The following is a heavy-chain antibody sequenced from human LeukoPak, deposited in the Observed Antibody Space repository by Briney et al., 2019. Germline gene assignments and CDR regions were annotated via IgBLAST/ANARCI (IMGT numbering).Heavy chain of an antibody. CDR2: VFDSGRT. V-gene: IGHV4-59*11. CDR3: TTIKRGDIFGYFDF. D-gene: IGHD5-18*01. CDR1: GGSMTTHH. Sequence: SETLSLTCTVSGGSMTTHHWNWIRQTPGKGLEWIGYVFDSGRTKVNPSLTSRVTLSTDTSKNQLSLRLSSVTAADTAVYYCTTIKRGDIFGYFDFWGQGTLVTVSS. J-gene: IGHJ4*02.